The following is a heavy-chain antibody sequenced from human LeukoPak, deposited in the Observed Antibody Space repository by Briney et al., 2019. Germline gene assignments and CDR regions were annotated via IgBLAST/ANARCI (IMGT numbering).Heavy chain of an antibody. CDR1: GFTFSDYF. V-gene: IGHV3-11*04. CDR3: ARDDTTRGDYMFDY. D-gene: IGHD4-17*01. Sequence: GGTLTLTCTVSGFTFSDYFRSGIRRAPGGGLQWLSYIISPGGTSYYAASVRGRFTISRANAQNSLYLQMYKLGAEDAADYFSARDDTTRGDYMFDYWGQATLVTVSS. J-gene: IGHJ4*02. CDR2: IISPGGTS.